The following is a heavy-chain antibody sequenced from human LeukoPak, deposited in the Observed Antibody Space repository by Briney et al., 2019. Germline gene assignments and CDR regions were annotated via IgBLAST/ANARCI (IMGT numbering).Heavy chain of an antibody. CDR1: GYTFTGYY. CDR2: INPNSGGT. J-gene: IGHJ4*02. Sequence: ASVKVSCKASGYTFTGYYMHWVRQAPGQGLEWMGWINPNSGGTNYAQKFQGRVTMTRDTSISTAYMELSRLRSDDTAVYYCARPYYDFWSGYLVGYYFDYWGQGTLVTVSS. D-gene: IGHD3-3*01. CDR3: ARPYYDFWSGYLVGYYFDY. V-gene: IGHV1-2*02.